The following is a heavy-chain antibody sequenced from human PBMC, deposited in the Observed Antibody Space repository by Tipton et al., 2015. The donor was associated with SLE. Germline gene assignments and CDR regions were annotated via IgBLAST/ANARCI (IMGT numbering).Heavy chain of an antibody. D-gene: IGHD3-22*01. CDR2: IWYDGSRI. J-gene: IGHJ1*01. V-gene: IGHV3-30*18. CDR1: GFTFSDYG. CDR3: AKDVDSSGYEFLEH. Sequence: SLRLSCSGSGFTFSDYGMYWVRQAPGKGQEWVAVIWYDGSRIFYADSVKGRFTISRDNSKKTLYLQMNSLRTEDTAIYYCAKDVDSSGYEFLEHWGQGTLVTVSS.